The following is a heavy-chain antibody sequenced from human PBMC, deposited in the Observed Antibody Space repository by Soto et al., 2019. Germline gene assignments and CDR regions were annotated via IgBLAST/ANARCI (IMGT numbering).Heavy chain of an antibody. CDR3: ARFSSSWYGRIDY. Sequence: GGSLRLSCAASGFTFSTYGMHWVRQAPGKGLEWVADISYDGTNKYYADSVKGRFTISRDNSKNTLYLQMNSLRAEDTAVYYCARFSSSWYGRIDYWGQGTLVTVSS. D-gene: IGHD6-13*01. J-gene: IGHJ4*02. CDR2: ISYDGTNK. CDR1: GFTFSTYG. V-gene: IGHV3-30*03.